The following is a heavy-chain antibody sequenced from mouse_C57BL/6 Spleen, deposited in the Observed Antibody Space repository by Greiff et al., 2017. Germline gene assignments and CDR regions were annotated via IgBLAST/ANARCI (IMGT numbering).Heavy chain of an antibody. J-gene: IGHJ4*01. D-gene: IGHD2-1*01. CDR2: IWSGGST. CDR3: ARKGEDGNYYAMDY. Sequence: QVQLKESGPGLVQPSQSLSITCTVSGFSLTSYGVHWVRQSPGKGLEWLGVIWSGGSTDYNAAFISRLSISKDNSKSQVFFKMNSLQADDTAIYYCARKGEDGNYYAMDYWGQGTSVTVSS. V-gene: IGHV2-2*01. CDR1: GFSLTSYG.